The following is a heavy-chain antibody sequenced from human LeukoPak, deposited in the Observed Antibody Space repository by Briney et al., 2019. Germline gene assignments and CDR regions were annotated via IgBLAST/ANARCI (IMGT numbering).Heavy chain of an antibody. CDR1: GYTFTVNY. V-gene: IGHV1-2*02. CDR3: ARGAGTSWFDY. D-gene: IGHD2-2*01. Sequence: PWASVKVSCKPSGYTFTVNYLHWVRQAPGQGLEWMGWMNPNSGVTFYAQNFQGRVTMTRDTSVTTAYMELSSLTSDDTAVYYCARGAGTSWFDYWGQGSLVTVSS. CDR2: MNPNSGVT. J-gene: IGHJ4*02.